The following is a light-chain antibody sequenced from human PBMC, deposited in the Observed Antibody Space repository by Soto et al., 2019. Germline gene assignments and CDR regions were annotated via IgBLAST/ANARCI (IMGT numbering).Light chain of an antibody. CDR2: GAS. V-gene: IGKV3-15*01. CDR3: QQYNNWPRT. J-gene: IGKJ2*01. Sequence: EIVMTQSPGTLSVSPGERATVSCRASQSVSSNLAWYQQKPGQAPRLLIYGASTRATGIPARFSGSGSGTQFPLTIGSLQSEDFAVYYCQQYNNWPRTFGQGTKLEIK. CDR1: QSVSSN.